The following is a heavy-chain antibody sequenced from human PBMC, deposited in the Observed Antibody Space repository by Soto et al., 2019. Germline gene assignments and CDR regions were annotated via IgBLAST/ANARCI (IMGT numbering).Heavy chain of an antibody. CDR1: GDSVSTDRYF. J-gene: IGHJ5*02. Sequence: SETLSLTCSVSGDSVSTDRYFWTWIRQPPGKGLEWIAYISYTGDTNHNPSLKSRVTISIDTSRNQFSLTLTSVTAADTAVYFCARIVVGATVDLWGQGSLVTVSS. CDR3: ARIVVGATVDL. V-gene: IGHV4-61*01. D-gene: IGHD1-26*01. CDR2: ISYTGDT.